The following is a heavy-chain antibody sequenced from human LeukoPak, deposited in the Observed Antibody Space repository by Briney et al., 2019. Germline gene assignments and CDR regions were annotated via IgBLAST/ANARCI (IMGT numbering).Heavy chain of an antibody. CDR2: IRSKAYGGTT. CDR3: TRVRGYSYGYGGY. J-gene: IGHJ4*02. D-gene: IGHD5-18*01. Sequence: QSGGSLRLSCTASGFTFGDYAMSWVRQAPGKGLEWVGFIRSKAYGGTTEYAASVKGRFSISRDDSKSIAYLQMNSLKTEDTAVYYCTRVRGYSYGYGGYWGQGTLVTVSS. CDR1: GFTFGDYA. V-gene: IGHV3-49*04.